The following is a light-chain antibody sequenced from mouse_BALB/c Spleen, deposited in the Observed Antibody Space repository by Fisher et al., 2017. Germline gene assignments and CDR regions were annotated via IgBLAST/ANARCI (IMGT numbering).Light chain of an antibody. CDR1: SSVSY. Sequence: IVLTQSTAIMSASPGEKVTISCSASSSVSYMHWYQQKSGTSPKLWIYDTSNLASGVPVRFSGSGSGTSYSLTISRMEAEDAATYYCQQRSSYPFTFGSGTKLEIK. CDR2: DTS. J-gene: IGKJ4*01. V-gene: IGKV4-57*01. CDR3: QQRSSYPFT.